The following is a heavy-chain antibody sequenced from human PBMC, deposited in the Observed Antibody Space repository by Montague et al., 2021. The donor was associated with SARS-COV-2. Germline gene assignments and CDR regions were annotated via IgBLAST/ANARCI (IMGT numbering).Heavy chain of an antibody. CDR3: ARLGDGVVPSPILGVGPYYSYYYMDV. V-gene: IGHV4-34*01. J-gene: IGHJ6*03. Sequence: SETLSLTCAVHSGSFSTYSWNWIRQPPGKGLEWIGEIHHGGSTNHNPSLKSRVTISADTSKNQFSLKLTSVAAADTAVYYYARLGDGVVPSPILGVGPYYSYYYMDVWGKGTTVTVSS. D-gene: IGHD3-10*01. CDR1: SGSFSTYS. CDR2: IHHGGST.